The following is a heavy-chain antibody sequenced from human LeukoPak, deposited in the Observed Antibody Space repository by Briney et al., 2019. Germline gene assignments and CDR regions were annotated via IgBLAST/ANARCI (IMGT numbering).Heavy chain of an antibody. D-gene: IGHD3-22*01. CDR1: GFTFNNYW. J-gene: IGHJ6*02. CDR3: ASQRDRRSVNYYNYYGMDV. Sequence: GGSLRLSCAASGFTFNNYWMTWVRQAPGKGLEWVANIKQDGSEKYYADSVKGRFTISRDNAKNSLYLQMNSLRAEDTAVYYCASQRDRRSVNYYNYYGMDVWGQGTTVTVSS. V-gene: IGHV3-7*01. CDR2: IKQDGSEK.